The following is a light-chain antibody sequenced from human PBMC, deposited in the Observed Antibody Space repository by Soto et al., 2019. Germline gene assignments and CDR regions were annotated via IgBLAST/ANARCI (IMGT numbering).Light chain of an antibody. CDR2: GAS. V-gene: IGKV3-20*01. J-gene: IGKJ1*01. CDR3: QQYGSSPWT. CDR1: QSVSSSY. Sequence: EIVLTQSPGTLSLSPGERATLSCRASQSVSSSYLAWYQQKPGQAPRLLIYGASSRATGIPDRFSGSGSGTDFILTISRLEPVDFAVYYCQQYGSSPWTFGQGTKVEIK.